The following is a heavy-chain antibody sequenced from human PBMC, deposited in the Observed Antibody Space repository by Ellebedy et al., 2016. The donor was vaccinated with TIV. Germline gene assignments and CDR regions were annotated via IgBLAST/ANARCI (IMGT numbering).Heavy chain of an antibody. V-gene: IGHV1-3*04. J-gene: IGHJ6*02. D-gene: IGHD3-3*01. CDR2: INTGNGNT. CDR1: GHRFTTYG. Sequence: ASVKVSXXGSGHRFTTYGIHWVRQAPGQRPEWMGWINTGNGNTKYSQKFQGRITISRDTSATTAYMELSGLMSEDTAVYYCATREWQDPMDVWGQGTTVTVSS. CDR3: ATREWQDPMDV.